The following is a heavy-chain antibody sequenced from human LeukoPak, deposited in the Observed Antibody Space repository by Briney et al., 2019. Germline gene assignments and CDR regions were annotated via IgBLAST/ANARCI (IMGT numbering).Heavy chain of an antibody. CDR2: INWYGGST. J-gene: IGHJ5*02. Sequence: GGSLRLPCAASGFTFDDYGMSWVRQAPGKGLEWVSGINWYGGSTGYADSVKGRFTISRDNAKNSLYLQMNSLRAEDTALYYCARHPSSSWYPNWFDPWGQGTLVTVSS. CDR1: GFTFDDYG. CDR3: ARHPSSSWYPNWFDP. V-gene: IGHV3-20*04. D-gene: IGHD6-13*01.